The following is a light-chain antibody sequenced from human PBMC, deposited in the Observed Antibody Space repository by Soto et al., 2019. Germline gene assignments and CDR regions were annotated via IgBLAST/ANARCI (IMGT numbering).Light chain of an antibody. CDR3: QQLNSYPIT. J-gene: IGKJ5*01. CDR2: AAS. CDR1: QSINTL. V-gene: IGKV1-9*01. Sequence: IQLTQSPSSLSASVGDRVTITCRASQSINTLLAWYQQKAGKAPKLLIYAASTLQSGVPSRFSGSGSGTDFTLTISSLQSEDFATYYCQQLNSYPITFGQGTRLEIK.